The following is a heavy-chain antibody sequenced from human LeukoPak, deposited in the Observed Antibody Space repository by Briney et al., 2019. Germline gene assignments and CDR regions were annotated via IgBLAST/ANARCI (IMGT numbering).Heavy chain of an antibody. CDR2: ISSSGSTI. V-gene: IGHV3-48*04. CDR1: GFTFSNYD. Sequence: GGSLRLSCAVSGFTFSNYDMNWVRQAPGKGLEWVSYISSSGSTIYYADSVKGRFTISRDNAKNSLYLQMNSLRAEDTAVYYCAREPLQYVDTAMVPYYFDYWGQGTLVTVSS. CDR3: AREPLQYVDTAMVPYYFDY. D-gene: IGHD5-18*01. J-gene: IGHJ4*02.